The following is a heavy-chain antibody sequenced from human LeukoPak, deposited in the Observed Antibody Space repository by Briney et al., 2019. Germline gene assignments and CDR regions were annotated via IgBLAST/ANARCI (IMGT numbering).Heavy chain of an antibody. Sequence: ASVRVSCRASGYSFTGDYLHWVRQAPGQGLGWMGIINPSGGATNYAQKFQGRVTLTRDTSTGTVYMELSSLISEDTAVYYCARRRDEGFDFWGQGTLVTVSS. V-gene: IGHV1-46*01. CDR3: ARRRDEGFDF. CDR2: INPSGGAT. CDR1: GYSFTGDY. J-gene: IGHJ3*01.